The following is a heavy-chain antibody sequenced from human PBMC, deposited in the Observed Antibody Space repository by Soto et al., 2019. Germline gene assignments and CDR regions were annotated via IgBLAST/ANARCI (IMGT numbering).Heavy chain of an antibody. D-gene: IGHD3-22*01. CDR1: GYTFTSYD. V-gene: IGHV1-8*01. J-gene: IGHJ4*02. CDR2: MNPNSGNT. CDR3: ARSIVVVTSFDY. Sequence: ASVKVSCKASGYTFTSYDINWVRQATGQGLEWMGWMNPNSGNTVYAQKFQGRVTITRDTSASTAYMELSSLRSEDTAVYYCARSIVVVTSFDYWGQGTLVTVSS.